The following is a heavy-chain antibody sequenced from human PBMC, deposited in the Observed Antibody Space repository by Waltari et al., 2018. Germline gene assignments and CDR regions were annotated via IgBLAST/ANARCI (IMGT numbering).Heavy chain of an antibody. CDR2: IYYSGST. Sequence: QVQLQASGPGLVKPSETLSLTCTVSGGSISSYYRSWIRQPPGKGLEWIGYIYYSGSTNYNPSLKSRVTISVDTSKNQFSLKLSSVTAADTAVYYCARGGDYYYYYMDVWGKGTTVTISS. J-gene: IGHJ6*03. CDR1: GGSISSYY. CDR3: ARGGDYYYYYMDV. V-gene: IGHV4-59*01.